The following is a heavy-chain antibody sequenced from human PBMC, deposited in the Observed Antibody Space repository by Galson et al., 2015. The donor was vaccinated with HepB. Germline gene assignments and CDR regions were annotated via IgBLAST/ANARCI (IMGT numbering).Heavy chain of an antibody. J-gene: IGHJ4*02. CDR1: GLTFSNYA. Sequence: SLRLSCAASGLTFSNYAMSWVRQAPGKGLEWVSGIYPSGDTTYYADSVKGRFTISRDDSKNTLYLQMNSLRAEDTAVYFCAKDFCRADNCNPFDCWGQGTLVTVSS. D-gene: IGHD1-20*01. CDR2: IYPSGDTT. V-gene: IGHV3-23*01. CDR3: AKDFCRADNCNPFDC.